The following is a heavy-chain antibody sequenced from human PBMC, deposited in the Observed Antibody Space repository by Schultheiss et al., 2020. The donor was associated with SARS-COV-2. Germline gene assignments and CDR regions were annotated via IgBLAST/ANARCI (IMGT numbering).Heavy chain of an antibody. V-gene: IGHV4-31*03. CDR2: IYYSGST. Sequence: SETLSLTCTVSGGSISSGGYYWSWIRQHPGKGLEWIGYIYYSGSTYYNPSLKSRVTISVDTSKNQFSLKLSSVTAADTAVYYCALHYVWGSYRPPGPYFQHWGQGTLVTVSS. D-gene: IGHD3-16*02. CDR3: ALHYVWGSYRPPGPYFQH. CDR1: GGSISSGGYY. J-gene: IGHJ1*01.